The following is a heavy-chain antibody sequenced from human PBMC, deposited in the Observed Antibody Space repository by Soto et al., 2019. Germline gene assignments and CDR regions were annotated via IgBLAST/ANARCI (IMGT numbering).Heavy chain of an antibody. V-gene: IGHV4-30-4*01. Sequence: SETLSLTCTVSGGSISSGDYYWSWTRQPPGKGLEWIGYIYYSGSTYYNPSLKSRVTISVDTSKNQFSLKLSSVTAADTAVYYCATRFNDYYDSSGYYYEYWGQGTLVTVSS. CDR1: GGSISSGDYY. CDR3: ATRFNDYYDSSGYYYEY. D-gene: IGHD3-22*01. CDR2: IYYSGST. J-gene: IGHJ4*02.